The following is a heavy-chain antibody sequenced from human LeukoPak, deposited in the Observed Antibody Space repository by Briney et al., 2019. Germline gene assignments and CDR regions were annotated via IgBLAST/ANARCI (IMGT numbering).Heavy chain of an antibody. CDR3: ARMGSSGYYYQAFDY. Sequence: SETLSLTCAVSSYSISSGYYWGWIRQPPGKGLEWIGNIYHSGSTYYNPSLKSRVTISVDTSKNQFSLKLSSVTAADTAVYYCARMGSSGYYYQAFDYWGQGTLVTVSS. J-gene: IGHJ4*02. V-gene: IGHV4-38-2*01. D-gene: IGHD3-22*01. CDR1: SYSISSGYY. CDR2: IYHSGST.